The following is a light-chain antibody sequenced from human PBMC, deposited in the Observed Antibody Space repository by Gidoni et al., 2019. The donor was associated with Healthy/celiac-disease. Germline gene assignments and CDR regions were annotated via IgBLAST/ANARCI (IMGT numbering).Light chain of an antibody. V-gene: IGKV3-20*01. CDR2: GAS. J-gene: IGKJ3*01. CDR1: QSVSSSY. CDR3: QQYGSSLFT. Sequence: DIVLTQSPGTPSLSPGERATLSCRASQSVSSSYLAWYQQKPGQAPSLLIYGASSRATGIPDRFSGSGSGTDFTLTISRLEPEDFAVYYCQQYGSSLFTFGPGTKVDIK.